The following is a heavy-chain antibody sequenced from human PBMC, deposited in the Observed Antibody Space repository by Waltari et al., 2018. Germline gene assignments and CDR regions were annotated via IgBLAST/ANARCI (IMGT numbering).Heavy chain of an antibody. J-gene: IGHJ1*01. V-gene: IGHV4-4*07. Sequence: QVQLQESGPGLVKPSETLSLTCTVSGGSISSYYWRWIRQPAGTGLEWIGRIYTSGSTNYNPSLKSRVTMSVDTSKNQFSLKLSSVTAADTAVYYCARESRCSSTSCYPAEYFQHWGQGTLVTVSS. CDR2: IYTSGST. CDR3: ARESRCSSTSCYPAEYFQH. CDR1: GGSISSYY. D-gene: IGHD2-2*01.